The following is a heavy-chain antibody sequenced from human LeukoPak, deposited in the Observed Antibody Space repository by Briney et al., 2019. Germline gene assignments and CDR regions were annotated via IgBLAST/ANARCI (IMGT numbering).Heavy chain of an antibody. V-gene: IGHV6-1*01. D-gene: IGHD5-12*01. CDR1: GDSVSSNSAA. CDR3: ARHSAYDKGFLYWIDP. Sequence: SQTLSLTCAISGDSVSSNSAAWNWIRQSPSRGLEWLGRTYYRSKWYNDYAVSVKSRITINPDTSKNQFSLQLNSVTPEDTAVYFCARHSAYDKGFLYWIDPWGQGTLVTVSS. CDR2: TYYRSKWYN. J-gene: IGHJ5*02.